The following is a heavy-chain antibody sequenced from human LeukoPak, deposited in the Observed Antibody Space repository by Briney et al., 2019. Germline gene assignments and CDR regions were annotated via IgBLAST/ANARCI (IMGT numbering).Heavy chain of an antibody. V-gene: IGHV3-48*01. J-gene: IGHJ4*02. Sequence: PGGSLRLSCAASGFTFSSYSMMWVRQAPGKGLEWVSYISSSSTTIHYADSVKGRFTISRDNSKNTLYLQMNSLRAEDTAVYYCARDDDYDSSGYAIDYWGQGTLVTVSS. CDR3: ARDDDYDSSGYAIDY. D-gene: IGHD3-22*01. CDR1: GFTFSSYS. CDR2: ISSSSTTI.